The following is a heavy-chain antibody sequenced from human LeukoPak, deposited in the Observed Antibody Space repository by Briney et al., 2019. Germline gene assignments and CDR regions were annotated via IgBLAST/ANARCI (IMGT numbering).Heavy chain of an antibody. V-gene: IGHV3-48*03. CDR2: ISSRGSTI. D-gene: IGHD3-10*01. CDR1: GFTFSSYE. Sequence: GGSLRLSCAASGFTFSSYEMNWVRQAPGKGLQWVSYISSRGSTIYYADSVKGRFTISRDNTKNSLYLQMSSLRAEDTALYYCAKGVRITMVRGAFDIWGQGTMVTVSS. J-gene: IGHJ3*02. CDR3: AKGVRITMVRGAFDI.